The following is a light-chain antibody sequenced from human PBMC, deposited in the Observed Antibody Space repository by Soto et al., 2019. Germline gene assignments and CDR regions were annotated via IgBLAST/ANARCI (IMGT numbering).Light chain of an antibody. Sequence: QSALTQPASVSGSPGQSITISCAGTSSDVGGYDYVSWYQQYPGKPPQLMIHDVSDRPSGVSNRFSGSKSGSTASLSISGLQAEDEADYYCSSYASSGTLLFGGGTKLTVL. J-gene: IGLJ2*01. CDR2: DVS. CDR1: SSDVGGYDY. CDR3: SSYASSGTLL. V-gene: IGLV2-14*03.